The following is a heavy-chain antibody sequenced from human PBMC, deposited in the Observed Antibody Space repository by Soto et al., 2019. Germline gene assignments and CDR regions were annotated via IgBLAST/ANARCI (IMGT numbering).Heavy chain of an antibody. CDR3: ARDGSGH. CDR1: GLTVSTNP. Sequence: EVQLVESGGGLVQPGESLRLSCAASGLTVSTNPMSWVRQAPGKGLEWVSVIYTGGGTHYADSVKGRFTISRDNSKNTVNLQMNSLSPEDTAVYYCARDGSGHWGQGTLVTVSS. V-gene: IGHV3-66*01. CDR2: IYTGGGT. J-gene: IGHJ4*02.